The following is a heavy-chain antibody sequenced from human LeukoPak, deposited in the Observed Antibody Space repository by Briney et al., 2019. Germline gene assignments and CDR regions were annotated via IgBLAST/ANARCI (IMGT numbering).Heavy chain of an antibody. V-gene: IGHV3-74*01. Sequence: GGSMRLSCVASRFTFTNYGMMWVRDAPGKGLGWVSYINSDGRSTTYADSVKGRFTISKDNAKNTLYLQMSSLRAEDTAMYYCARNSNGMSNWGQGTLVIVST. CDR3: ARNSNGMSN. CDR1: RFTFTNYG. D-gene: IGHD2-8*01. J-gene: IGHJ4*02. CDR2: INSDGRST.